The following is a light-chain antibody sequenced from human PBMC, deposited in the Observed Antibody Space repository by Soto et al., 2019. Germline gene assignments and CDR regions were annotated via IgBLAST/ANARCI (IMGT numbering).Light chain of an antibody. CDR3: QQYGSSGT. CDR2: GAS. Sequence: EYVLTQSPGTLSLSTGERATLSCRASQTVRNNYLAWYQQKPGQAPRLLIYGASNRATGIPDRFSGSGSGTDFTLTISRLEPEDFAVYYCQQYGSSGTFGQGTKVDI. J-gene: IGKJ1*01. V-gene: IGKV3-20*01. CDR1: QTVRNNY.